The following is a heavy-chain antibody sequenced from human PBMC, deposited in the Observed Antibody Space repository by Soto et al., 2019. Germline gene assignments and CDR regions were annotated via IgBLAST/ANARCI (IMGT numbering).Heavy chain of an antibody. V-gene: IGHV4-30-4*01. J-gene: IGHJ3*02. CDR1: GGSISSGDYY. Sequence: QVQLQESGPGLVKPSQTLSLTCTVSGGSISSGDYYWSWIRQPPGKGLEWIGYIYYSGSTYYNPSLKSRVTISVDTSKTQFSLKLSSVTAADTAVYYCARGQGLLGWDDAFDIWGQGTMVTVSS. CDR2: IYYSGST. CDR3: ARGQGLLGWDDAFDI. D-gene: IGHD6-19*01.